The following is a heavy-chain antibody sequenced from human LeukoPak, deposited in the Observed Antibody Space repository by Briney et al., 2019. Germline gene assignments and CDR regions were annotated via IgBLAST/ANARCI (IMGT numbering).Heavy chain of an antibody. J-gene: IGHJ3*02. CDR1: GFTVSSNY. CDR3: AKMSNYYNSLGYYAFDI. CDR2: IYSGGSA. V-gene: IGHV3-66*01. Sequence: GGSLRLSCAASGFTVSSNYMSWVRQAPGKGLEWVSVIYSGGSADYADSVKGRFTISRDNSKNTLHLQMKSLRAEDTAVYYCAKMSNYYNSLGYYAFDIWGQGTMVTVSS. D-gene: IGHD3-22*01.